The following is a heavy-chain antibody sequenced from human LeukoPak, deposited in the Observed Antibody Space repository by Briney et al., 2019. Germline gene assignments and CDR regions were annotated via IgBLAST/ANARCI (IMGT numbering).Heavy chain of an antibody. J-gene: IGHJ5*02. CDR3: ARRLTQYDCFDP. D-gene: IGHD2-2*01. CDR2: TYYRSTWYN. Sequence: SQTLSLTCAISGDSVSSNSVTWSWIRQSPSRGLEWLGRTYYRSTWYNDYAVSVRGRITVNPDTSKNQFSLHLNSVTPEDTAVYCCARRLTQYDCFDPWGQGILVTVSS. CDR1: GDSVSSNSVT. V-gene: IGHV6-1*01.